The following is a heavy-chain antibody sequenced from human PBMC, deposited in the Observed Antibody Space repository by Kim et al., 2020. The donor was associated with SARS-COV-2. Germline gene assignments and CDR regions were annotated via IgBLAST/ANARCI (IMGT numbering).Heavy chain of an antibody. CDR2: IKHDGSEK. J-gene: IGHJ4*02. CDR3: ARDSGYNSNWSGGNFDY. V-gene: IGHV3-7*01. D-gene: IGHD6-13*01. Sequence: GGSLRLSCAASGFTFSSSWMSWVRQAPGKGLEWVANIKHDGSEKYYVDSVKGRFTISRDNAKNSLYLQMNSLRVEDTAVYYCARDSGYNSNWSGGNFDYWGQRTLVTVSS. CDR1: GFTFSSSW.